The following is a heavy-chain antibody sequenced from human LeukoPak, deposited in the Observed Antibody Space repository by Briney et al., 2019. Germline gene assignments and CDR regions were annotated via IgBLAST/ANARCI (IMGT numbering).Heavy chain of an antibody. CDR1: GFTFRSYA. CDR2: ISGSGGST. J-gene: IGHJ4*02. Sequence: PGRSLRLSCAASGFTFRSYAMSWVRQAPGKGLEWDSAISGSGGSTYYADSVRGRFTISRDNSKNTLYLHMNSLRAEDTALYYCARNYYEPTYDYYFDCWGQGTLVTVSS. V-gene: IGHV3-23*01. CDR3: ARNYYEPTYDYYFDC. D-gene: IGHD1-26*01.